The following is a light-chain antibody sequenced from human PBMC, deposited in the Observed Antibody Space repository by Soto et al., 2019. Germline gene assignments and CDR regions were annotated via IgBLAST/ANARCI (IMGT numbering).Light chain of an antibody. V-gene: IGKV1-5*03. CDR2: KAS. CDR3: QQYETLWT. Sequence: DIQMTQSPSTLSASVGDRVTITCRASQSISSWLAWYQQKPGNAPKLLIYKASGLASWVPSRFSGSGSGTEFTLTISDLQADDSASYYCQQYETLWTFGPGTKVEIK. J-gene: IGKJ1*01. CDR1: QSISSW.